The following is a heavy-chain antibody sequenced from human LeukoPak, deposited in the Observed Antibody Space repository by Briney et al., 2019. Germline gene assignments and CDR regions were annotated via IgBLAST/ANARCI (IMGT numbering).Heavy chain of an antibody. D-gene: IGHD6-19*01. V-gene: IGHV1-18*04. Sequence: ASVKVSCKASGYTFTGYYMHWVRQAPGQGLEWMGWISAYNGNTNYAQKLQGRVTMTTDTSTSTAHMELRSLRSDDTAVYYCARDFNWQWPAGDWGQGTLVTVSS. CDR1: GYTFTGYY. J-gene: IGHJ4*02. CDR3: ARDFNWQWPAGD. CDR2: ISAYNGNT.